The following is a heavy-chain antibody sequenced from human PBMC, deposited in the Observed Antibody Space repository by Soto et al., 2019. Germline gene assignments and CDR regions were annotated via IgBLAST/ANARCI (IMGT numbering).Heavy chain of an antibody. Sequence: PSQTLSLTCVGSGDTVSSNSVAWNWVRQSPSRGLEWLGRTYYRSRWYSDYAVSVRSRIDINGDTSKNQVSLQLNSVTPEDTAVYYCARSEEDSDYYYYGMDVWGQGTTVTVSS. V-gene: IGHV6-1*01. J-gene: IGHJ6*02. D-gene: IGHD2-15*01. CDR1: GDTVSSNSVA. CDR3: ARSEEDSDYYYYGMDV. CDR2: TYYRSRWYS.